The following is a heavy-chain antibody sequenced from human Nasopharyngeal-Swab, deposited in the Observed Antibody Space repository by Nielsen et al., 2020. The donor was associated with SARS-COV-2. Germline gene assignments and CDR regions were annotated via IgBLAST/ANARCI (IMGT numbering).Heavy chain of an antibody. CDR2: IGTEGDT. D-gene: IGHD3-3*01. CDR3: ARARGINLGLGVVGDMDV. CDR1: GFTFIIYD. V-gene: IGHV3-13*01. Sequence: GESLKLSCAASGFTFIIYDMHWVRQVTVKGLEWVSSIGTEGDTHYPDSVKGRFTISRENAKSSLYLQMNIVRAEDTGVYYCARARGINLGLGVVGDMDVWGKGTTVTVSS. J-gene: IGHJ6*03.